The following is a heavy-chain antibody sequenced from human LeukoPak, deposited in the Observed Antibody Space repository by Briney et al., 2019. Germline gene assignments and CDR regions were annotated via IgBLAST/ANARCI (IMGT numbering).Heavy chain of an antibody. CDR3: AKRKYCTTSRCSSFDY. D-gene: IGHD2-8*01. V-gene: IGHV3-23*01. J-gene: IGHJ4*02. Sequence: GGSLRLSCAPSGFTFNSYAMSWVRQAPGKGLEWVSGISAGGGSTYYADSVKGRFTISRDNSKNTLYLQMNSLRAEDTAVYYCAKRKYCTTSRCSSFDYWGQGTLVTVSS. CDR1: GFTFNSYA. CDR2: ISAGGGST.